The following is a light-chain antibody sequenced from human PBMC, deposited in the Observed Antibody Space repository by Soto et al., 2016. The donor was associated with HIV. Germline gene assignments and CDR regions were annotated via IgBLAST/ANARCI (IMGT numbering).Light chain of an antibody. J-gene: IGKJ2*01. CDR1: QSLLHSNGYDY. V-gene: IGKV2-28*01. Sequence: SISCRSSQSLLHSNGYDYLNWYLQKPGQSPQLLIYLGSNRASGVPDRFRGSGSGTDFTLKISRVEAEDVGVYYCMQDHTPVYTFGQGTKLEIK. CDR3: MQDHTPVYT. CDR2: LGS.